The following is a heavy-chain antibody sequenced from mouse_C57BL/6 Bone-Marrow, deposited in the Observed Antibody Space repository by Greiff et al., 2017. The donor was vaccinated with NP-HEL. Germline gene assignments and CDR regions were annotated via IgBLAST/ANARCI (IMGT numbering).Heavy chain of an antibody. V-gene: IGHV1-5*01. CDR1: GYTLPSSW. Sequence: VQLNQLGPVLERPGASVKMSCKTSGYTLPSSWMTGEKQRPGQGWDWIGAINPGIGDPSSNRKFKGKAKLTAGTSASTAYMELSSLTNEDSAVYYCTYYSNYVDAMDYWGQGTSVTVSS. CDR2: INPGIGDP. J-gene: IGHJ4*01. D-gene: IGHD2-5*01. CDR3: TYYSNYVDAMDY.